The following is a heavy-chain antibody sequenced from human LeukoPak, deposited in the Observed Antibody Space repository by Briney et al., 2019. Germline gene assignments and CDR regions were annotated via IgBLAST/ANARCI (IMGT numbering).Heavy chain of an antibody. J-gene: IGHJ5*02. Sequence: SETLSLTCTVSGGSISSYYWSWIQQPPGEGLEWIGYIYYSGSTNYNPSLKSRVTISVDTSKNQFSLKLSSVTAADTAVYYCASSGNYNWFDPWGQGTLATVSS. V-gene: IGHV4-59*01. CDR2: IYYSGST. CDR1: GGSISSYY. CDR3: ASSGNYNWFDP. D-gene: IGHD1-1*01.